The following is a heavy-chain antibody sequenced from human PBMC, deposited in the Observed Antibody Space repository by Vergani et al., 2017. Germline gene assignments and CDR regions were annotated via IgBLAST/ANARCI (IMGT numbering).Heavy chain of an antibody. D-gene: IGHD2-2*01. Sequence: QVQLVQSGAEVKKPGSSVKVSCKASGGTFSSYAISWVRQAPGQGLEWMGGIIPIFGTANYAQKFQGRVTITADESTSTAYMELSSLRSEDTAVYYCVSQPTYCSSTSCYVDYWGQGTLVTVSS. CDR2: IIPIFGTA. V-gene: IGHV1-69*01. CDR1: GGTFSSYA. CDR3: VSQPTYCSSTSCYVDY. J-gene: IGHJ4*02.